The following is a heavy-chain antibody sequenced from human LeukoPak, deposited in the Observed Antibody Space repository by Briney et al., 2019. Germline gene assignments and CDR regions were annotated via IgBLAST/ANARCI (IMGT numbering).Heavy chain of an antibody. Sequence: GGSLRLSCGASGFTFSSYEMNWVRQAPGEGQEWVSYISSSGSTIYYADSVKGRFTISRDNAKNSLYLQMNSLRAEDTAVYYCARESAFDIWGQGTMVTVSS. CDR2: ISSSGSTI. V-gene: IGHV3-48*03. J-gene: IGHJ3*02. CDR3: ARESAFDI. CDR1: GFTFSSYE.